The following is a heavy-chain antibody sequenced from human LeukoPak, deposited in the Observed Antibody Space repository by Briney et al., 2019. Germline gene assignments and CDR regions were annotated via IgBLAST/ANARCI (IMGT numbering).Heavy chain of an antibody. Sequence: ASVKVSCKASGYTFTGYYVHWVRQAPGQGLEWMGWINPNTGGTNYAQKFQGRVTMTKDTSTNAAYMELNKLTSDDTPVYYCGRGNKSFDPWGQGTLVTVSS. CDR3: GRGNKSFDP. CDR1: GYTFTGYY. V-gene: IGHV1-2*02. CDR2: INPNTGGT. J-gene: IGHJ5*02.